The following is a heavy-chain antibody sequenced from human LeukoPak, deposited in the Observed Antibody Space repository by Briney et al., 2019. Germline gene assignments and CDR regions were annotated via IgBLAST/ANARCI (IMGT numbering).Heavy chain of an antibody. D-gene: IGHD3-16*01. CDR3: TRGAGWLIDY. CDR1: GGSISSYY. Sequence: SETLSLTCTVSGGSISSYYWSWIRQPPGKGLEWIGYFYNSGSSTYNPSLKSRVTISVDTSKEQFSLKVNSVTAADTAVYYCTRGAGWLIDYWGQGILVTVSS. J-gene: IGHJ4*02. V-gene: IGHV4-59*01. CDR2: FYNSGSS.